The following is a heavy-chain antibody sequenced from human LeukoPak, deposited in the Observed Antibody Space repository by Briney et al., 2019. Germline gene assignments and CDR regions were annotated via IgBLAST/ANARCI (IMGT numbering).Heavy chain of an antibody. V-gene: IGHV4-30-4*01. Sequence: SQTLSLTCTVSGGSISSDDNFWSWIRQPPGKGLEWIGYIYNTGSAYYNASLKSRVRISVATSNNQFSLKLSSVTAADTAVYFCARRYYGSYYFDYWGQGTLVTVSS. D-gene: IGHD3-10*01. CDR2: IYNTGSA. CDR3: ARRYYGSYYFDY. J-gene: IGHJ4*02. CDR1: GGSISSDDNF.